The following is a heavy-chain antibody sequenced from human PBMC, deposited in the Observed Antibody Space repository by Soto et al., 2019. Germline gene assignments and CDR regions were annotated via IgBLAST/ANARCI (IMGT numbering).Heavy chain of an antibody. CDR3: ARSDGRY. J-gene: IGHJ4*02. V-gene: IGHV4-59*01. CDR2: IYYSGRT. CDR1: GGSISSYF. Sequence: SETLSLTCTVSGGSISSYFWSWIRQPPGKGLEWIGYIYYSGRTNYNPSLKSRVTISVDTSKNQFSLKLSSVTAADTAVYYCARSDGRYWGQGTLVTVSS.